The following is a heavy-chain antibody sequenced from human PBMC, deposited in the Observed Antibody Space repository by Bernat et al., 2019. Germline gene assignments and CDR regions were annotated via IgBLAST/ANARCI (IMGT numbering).Heavy chain of an antibody. D-gene: IGHD6-13*01. CDR3: ARTGSSWPYYYFDL. V-gene: IGHV4-39*01. J-gene: IGHJ2*01. CDR1: GGSISSSRYY. Sequence: QLQLQESGPGLVKPSETLSLTCTVSGGSISSSRYYWGWIRQPPGKGLEWIGNIYYSGSTYYNPSLRSRVTISVDTSKNQFSLKLSSVTAADTAVYYCARTGSSWPYYYFDLWGRGTLVTVFS. CDR2: IYYSGST.